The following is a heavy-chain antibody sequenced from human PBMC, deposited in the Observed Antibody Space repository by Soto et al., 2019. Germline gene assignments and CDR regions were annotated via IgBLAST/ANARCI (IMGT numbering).Heavy chain of an antibody. Sequence: GGSLRLSCAASGFTFTSYAMSWVRQAPGKGLEWVSAISGSGGSTYYADSVKGRFTISRDNSKNTLYLQMNSLRAAHTAVYYCAKENRGREVDDIAATDFDYWGQGTLVTICS. D-gene: IGHD3-16*01. CDR1: GFTFTSYA. CDR3: AKENRGREVDDIAATDFDY. J-gene: IGHJ4*02. CDR2: ISGSGGST. V-gene: IGHV3-23*01.